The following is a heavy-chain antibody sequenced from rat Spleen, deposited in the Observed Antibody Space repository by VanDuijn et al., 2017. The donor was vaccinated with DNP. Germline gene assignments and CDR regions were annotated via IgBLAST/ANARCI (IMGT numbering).Heavy chain of an antibody. D-gene: IGHD1-11*01. Sequence: EVQLVETGGGLVQPGRSLKLSCVASGFTFSSYWMYWIRQAPGKGLEWVSSINTDGGSTYYPDSVKGRFTISRDNAENTVYLQMNSLRSEDTATYYCAKTGLRRPHYFDYWGQGVMVTVSS. CDR3: AKTGLRRPHYFDY. CDR1: GFTFSSYW. V-gene: IGHV5-58*01. CDR2: INTDGGST. J-gene: IGHJ2*01.